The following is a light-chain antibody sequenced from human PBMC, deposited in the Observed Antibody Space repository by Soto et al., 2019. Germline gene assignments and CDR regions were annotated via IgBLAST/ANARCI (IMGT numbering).Light chain of an antibody. V-gene: IGLV1-44*01. CDR2: NND. J-gene: IGLJ7*01. CDR3: AAWDDNLDGAV. Sequence: QSVLTQAPSASGTPGQRVTIFCSGSYSNFGVNPVIWFQHIPGTAPKVVIYNNDQQPSGVPARFSGSKSGTSASLAISGLQSEDEADYYCAAWDDNLDGAVFGGGTQLTVL. CDR1: YSNFGVNP.